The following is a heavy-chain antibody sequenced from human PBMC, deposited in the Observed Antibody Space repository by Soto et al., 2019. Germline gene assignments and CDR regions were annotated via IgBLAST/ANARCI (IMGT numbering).Heavy chain of an antibody. Sequence: SQTLSLTCAISGDSVSSNSAAWNWIRQSPSRGLEWLGRTYYRSKWYNDYAVSVKSRITINPDTSKNQFSLQLNSVTPEDTAVYYCARDLNVVPAAIGPYYFDYWGQGTLVTVSS. J-gene: IGHJ4*02. CDR2: TYYRSKWYN. D-gene: IGHD2-2*01. V-gene: IGHV6-1*01. CDR3: ARDLNVVPAAIGPYYFDY. CDR1: GDSVSSNSAA.